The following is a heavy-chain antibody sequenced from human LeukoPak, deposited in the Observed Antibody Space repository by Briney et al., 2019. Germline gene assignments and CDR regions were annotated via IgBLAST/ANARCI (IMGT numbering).Heavy chain of an antibody. V-gene: IGHV4-39*07. D-gene: IGHD6-19*01. J-gene: IGHJ3*02. CDR3: ARVYSSGLTDAFDI. CDR2: IYYSRST. Sequence: SETLSLTCTVSGGSISSSSYYWGWIRQPPGKGLEWIGSIYYSRSTYYNPSLKSRVTISVDTSKNQFSLKLSSVTAADTAVYYCARVYSSGLTDAFDIWGLGTMVTVSS. CDR1: GGSISSSSYY.